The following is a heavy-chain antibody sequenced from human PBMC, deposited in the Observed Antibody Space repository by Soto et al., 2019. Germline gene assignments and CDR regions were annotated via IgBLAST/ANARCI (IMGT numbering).Heavy chain of an antibody. J-gene: IGHJ3*02. D-gene: IGHD6-6*01. CDR3: ARDRVREYYSTSSYGSWAFDI. V-gene: IGHV1-69*01. Sequence: QVQLMQSGAEVKKPGSSVKVSCKASGGTLNTYAISWVRQAPGQGLEWMGGIIPVFGISKYAQQFQGRVTITADESTSTAYMEVSSLRSEDTAVYYCARDRVREYYSTSSYGSWAFDIWGQGTMVTVSS. CDR2: IIPVFGIS. CDR1: GGTLNTYA.